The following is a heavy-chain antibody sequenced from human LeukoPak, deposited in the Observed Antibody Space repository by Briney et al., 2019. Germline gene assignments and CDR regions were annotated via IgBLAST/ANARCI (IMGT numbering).Heavy chain of an antibody. D-gene: IGHD6-6*01. V-gene: IGHV3-30*01. J-gene: IGHJ4*02. CDR2: ISYDGSNK. CDR3: ARDRYSSSDY. CDR1: GFTFSSYA. Sequence: PGGSLRLSCAASGFTFSSYAMSWVRQAPGKGLEWVAVISYDGSNKYYADSVKGRFTISRDNSKNTLYLQMNSLRAEDTAVYYCARDRYSSSDYWGQGTLVTVSS.